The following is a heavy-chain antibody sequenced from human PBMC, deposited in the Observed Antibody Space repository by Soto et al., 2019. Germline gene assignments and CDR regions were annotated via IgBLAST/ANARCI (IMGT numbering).Heavy chain of an antibody. J-gene: IGHJ4*02. CDR2: ISYDGSNK. CDR3: TTVTAVGSRWFGLPPLGPFDY. D-gene: IGHD3-10*01. Sequence: VRQVESGGGVVQPGRSLRLSCTVSRFSFHSYGMHWVRQAPGKGLEWVAVISYDGSNKYYADSVKGRFTISRDNSKNTLYLQMDSLRPEDTAVYYCTTVTAVGSRWFGLPPLGPFDYWGQGTLVTVSS. V-gene: IGHV3-30*03. CDR1: RFSFHSYG.